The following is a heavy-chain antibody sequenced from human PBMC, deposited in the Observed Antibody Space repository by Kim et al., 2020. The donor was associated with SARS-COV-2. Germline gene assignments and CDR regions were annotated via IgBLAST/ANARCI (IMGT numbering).Heavy chain of an antibody. CDR3: VRAGAKTGWQLYFYGMDV. J-gene: IGHJ6*02. V-gene: IGHV3-74*01. CDR1: GITFSGHW. Sequence: GGSLRLSCEVSGITFSGHWMHWVRQAPGKGLVWISRIGGDGSETNYADFVKGRFTISSDKTKNTLYMEMNSLRVEDAARYDCVRAGAKTGWQLYFYGMDVWGQGTAVSVS. CDR2: IGGDGSET. D-gene: IGHD6-13*01.